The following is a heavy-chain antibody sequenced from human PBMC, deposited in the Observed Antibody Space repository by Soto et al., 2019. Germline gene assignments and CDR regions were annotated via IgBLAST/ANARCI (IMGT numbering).Heavy chain of an antibody. J-gene: IGHJ4*02. CDR1: GGSISSGGYS. CDR3: VRHAQWVIRAY. CDR2: IYHSGST. Sequence: SETLSLTCAVSGGSISSGGYSWSWIRQPPGKGLEWIGYIYHSGSTYYNPSLKSRVTISVDRSKNQFSLKLSSVTAADTAVYYCVRHAQWVIRAYWGQGSLVTVSS. V-gene: IGHV4-30-2*01. D-gene: IGHD6-19*01.